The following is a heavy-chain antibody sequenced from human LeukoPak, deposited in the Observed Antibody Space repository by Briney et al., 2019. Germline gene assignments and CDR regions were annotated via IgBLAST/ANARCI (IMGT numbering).Heavy chain of an antibody. V-gene: IGHV3-7*04. CDR3: ARDIEAPGIAFDI. D-gene: IGHD6-13*01. CDR2: IKQDGSEK. CDR1: GFTFSSYW. Sequence: PGGSLRLSCAASGFTFSSYWMNWVRQAPGKGLEWVANIKQDGSEKYYVDSVKGRFTISRDNAKNSLYLQMNSLRAEDTAVYYCARDIEAPGIAFDIWGQGTMVTVSS. J-gene: IGHJ3*02.